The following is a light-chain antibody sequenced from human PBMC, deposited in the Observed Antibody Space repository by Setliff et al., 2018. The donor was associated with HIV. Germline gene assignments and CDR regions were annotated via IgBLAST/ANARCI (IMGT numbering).Light chain of an antibody. CDR1: SNDLGGYNY. CDR2: NVN. J-gene: IGLJ1*01. Sequence: QSALTQPASVSGSPGQTITISCTGTSNDLGGYNYVSWYQQHPGEAPKLIIYNVNNRHSGVSSRFSGSKSGNTASLSISELRAEDETDYYCTSYTGGNTRVFGTGTKV. V-gene: IGLV2-14*03. CDR3: TSYTGGNTRV.